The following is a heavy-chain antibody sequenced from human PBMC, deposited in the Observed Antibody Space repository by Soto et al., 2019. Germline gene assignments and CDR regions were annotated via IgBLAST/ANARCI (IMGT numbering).Heavy chain of an antibody. CDR2: VSTSGRST. J-gene: IGHJ6*02. D-gene: IGHD6-6*01. Sequence: GSLRLSCSASGFIFSESTIYWVRQVPGKGLEAISAVSTSGRSTYYADSVKDRFTISRDNSKNSLYLQMNSLRAEDTAVYYCARERVSSSSYYYYGMDVWGQGTTVTVSS. CDR1: GFIFSEST. CDR3: ARERVSSSSYYYYGMDV. V-gene: IGHV3-64*04.